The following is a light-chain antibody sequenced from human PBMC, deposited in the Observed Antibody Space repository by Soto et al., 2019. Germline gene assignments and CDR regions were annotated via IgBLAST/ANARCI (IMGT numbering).Light chain of an antibody. CDR1: QSLAFSNGDTY. J-gene: IGKJ2*01. CDR2: MVS. V-gene: IGKV2-24*01. Sequence: DVVLSQTLLSSPVTLGQPASISCRSSQSLAFSNGDTYLSWLHQRPGQPPRLLIYMVSNRFSGVPDRFSGSGAGTDFTLKISRVEAEDVGVYYCMQLTHVPYTFGQGTK. CDR3: MQLTHVPYT.